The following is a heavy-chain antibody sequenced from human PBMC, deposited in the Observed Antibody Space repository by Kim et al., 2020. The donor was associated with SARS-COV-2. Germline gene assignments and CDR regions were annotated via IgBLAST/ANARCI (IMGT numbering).Heavy chain of an antibody. D-gene: IGHD1-26*01. Sequence: ASVKVSCKVSGDTRVEVFVHWVRLAPGRGLEWMGGFDPDTGEAIYAQGYEGSLTLTEDPSTGTVYLDLRDLASEDSAFYYCTTTIKTEWDRGGAYDVWGLGTMVTVSS. CDR2: FDPDTGEA. V-gene: IGHV1-24*01. CDR3: TTTIKTEWDRGGAYDV. J-gene: IGHJ3*01. CDR1: GDTRVEVF.